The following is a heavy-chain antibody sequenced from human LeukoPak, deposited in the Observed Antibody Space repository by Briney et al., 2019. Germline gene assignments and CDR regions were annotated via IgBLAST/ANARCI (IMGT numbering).Heavy chain of an antibody. D-gene: IGHD3-22*01. CDR3: ARGRGSGYPNFDY. J-gene: IGHJ4*02. CDR1: GFTFSSYS. CDR2: ISSSSSYI. Sequence: GGSLRLSCAASGFTFSSYSMNWVRQAPGKGLEWVSSISSSSSYIYYADSVKGRFTISRDNAKNSLYLQMNSLRAEDTAVYYCARGRGSGYPNFDYWGQGTLVTVSS. V-gene: IGHV3-21*01.